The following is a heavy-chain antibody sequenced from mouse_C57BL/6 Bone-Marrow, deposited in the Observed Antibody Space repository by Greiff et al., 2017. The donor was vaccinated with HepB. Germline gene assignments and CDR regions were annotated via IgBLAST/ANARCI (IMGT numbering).Heavy chain of an antibody. V-gene: IGHV1-5*01. CDR2: IYPGNSDT. CDR1: GYTFTSYW. Sequence: VQLQQSGTVLARPGASVKMSCKTSGYTFTSYWMHWVKQRPGQGLEWIGAIYPGNSDTSYNQKFKGKAKLTAVTSASTAYMELSSLTNEDSAVYYCTSGDYDPYYAMDYWGQGTSVTVSS. CDR3: TSGDYDPYYAMDY. J-gene: IGHJ4*01. D-gene: IGHD2-4*01.